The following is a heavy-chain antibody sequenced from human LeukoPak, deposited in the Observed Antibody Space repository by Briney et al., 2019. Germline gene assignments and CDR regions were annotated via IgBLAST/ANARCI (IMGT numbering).Heavy chain of an antibody. CDR3: AKDERNWNYNLASQTYD. CDR2: INSDGSST. V-gene: IGHV3-74*01. Sequence: GGSLRLSCAASGFTFSSYWMHWVRQAPGKGLVWVSRINSDGSSTSYADSVKGRFTVSRDNSKNTLYLQMSSLRAEDTAVYYCAKDERNWNYNLASQTYDWGQGTLDTVSS. CDR1: GFTFSSYW. J-gene: IGHJ4*02. D-gene: IGHD1-7*01.